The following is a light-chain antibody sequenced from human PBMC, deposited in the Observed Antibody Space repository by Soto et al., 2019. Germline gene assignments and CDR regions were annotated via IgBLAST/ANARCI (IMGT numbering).Light chain of an antibody. V-gene: IGKV3-15*01. CDR2: GAS. Sequence: EIVMTQSPATLSVSPGERATLSCRAGQSVSDNLAWYQQKPGQAPRLLIYGASTRATGIPARFSGSGSGTEFTLTISSLQSEDFAVYYCQQYNNWPKTFGHGTKVDIK. CDR3: QQYNNWPKT. J-gene: IGKJ1*01. CDR1: QSVSDN.